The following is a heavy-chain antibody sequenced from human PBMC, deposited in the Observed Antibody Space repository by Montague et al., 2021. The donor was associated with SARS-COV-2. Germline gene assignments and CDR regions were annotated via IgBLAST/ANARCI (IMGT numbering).Heavy chain of an antibody. Sequence: TLSLTCTVSGGSISSSNYYWDWIRQPPGKGLEWIGSIYDSGSTYYNPSLKSRVTISVDTSKNHFSLKLSSVTAADTAVYYCARRGRKLLPVATTVGGFDIWGQGTMVTVSS. D-gene: IGHD5-12*01. CDR1: GGSISSSNYY. CDR3: ARRGRKLLPVATTVGGFDI. CDR2: IYDSGST. J-gene: IGHJ3*02. V-gene: IGHV4-39*02.